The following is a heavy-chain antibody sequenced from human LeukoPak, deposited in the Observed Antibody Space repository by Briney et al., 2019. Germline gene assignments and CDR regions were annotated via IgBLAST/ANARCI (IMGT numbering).Heavy chain of an antibody. CDR2: IYTSGST. V-gene: IGHV4-4*09. J-gene: IGHJ4*02. D-gene: IGHD3-3*01. Sequence: SETLSLTCTGSGGSISSYYWSWIRQPPGKGLEWIGYIYTSGSTNYNPSLKSRVTISVDTSKNQFSLKLSSVTAADTAVYYCARARYYDFWSGYYPHPAYFDYWGQGTLVTVSS. CDR1: GGSISSYY. CDR3: ARARYYDFWSGYYPHPAYFDY.